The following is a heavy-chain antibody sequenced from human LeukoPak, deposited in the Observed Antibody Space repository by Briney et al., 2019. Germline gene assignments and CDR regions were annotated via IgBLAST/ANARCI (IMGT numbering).Heavy chain of an antibody. CDR3: AKEVGAFDI. J-gene: IGHJ3*02. Sequence: GGSLRHSCAASGFTFSSYGMHWVRQAPGKGLEWVAVIWYDGSNKYYADSVKGRFTISRDNSKNTLYLQMNSLRAEDTAVYYCAKEVGAFDIWGQGTMVTVSS. D-gene: IGHD2-2*01. V-gene: IGHV3-33*06. CDR1: GFTFSSYG. CDR2: IWYDGSNK.